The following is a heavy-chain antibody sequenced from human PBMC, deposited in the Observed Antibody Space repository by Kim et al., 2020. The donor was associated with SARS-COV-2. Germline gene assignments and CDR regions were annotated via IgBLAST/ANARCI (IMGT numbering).Heavy chain of an antibody. D-gene: IGHD3-10*01. CDR1: GFTFSSYG. V-gene: IGHV3-33*06. CDR2: IWYDGSNK. Sequence: GGSLRLSCAASGFTFSSYGMHWVRQAPGKGLEWVAVIWYDGSNKYYADSVKGRFTISRDNSKNTLYLQMNSLRAEDTAVYYCAKMVRGTEYGMDVWGQGTTVTVSS. J-gene: IGHJ6*02. CDR3: AKMVRGTEYGMDV.